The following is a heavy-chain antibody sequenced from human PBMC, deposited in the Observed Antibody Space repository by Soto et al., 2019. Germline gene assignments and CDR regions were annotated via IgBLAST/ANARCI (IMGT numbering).Heavy chain of an antibody. CDR2: ISYDGSNK. Sequence: GGSLRLSCAACGFTFSSYAMHWVRQAPGKGLEWVAVISYDGSNKYYADSVKGRFTISRDNSKNTLYLQMNSLRAEDTAVYYCARDYRNIVVVVAATLDYWGQGTLVTVSS. J-gene: IGHJ4*02. CDR1: GFTFSSYA. D-gene: IGHD2-15*01. CDR3: ARDYRNIVVVVAATLDY. V-gene: IGHV3-30-3*01.